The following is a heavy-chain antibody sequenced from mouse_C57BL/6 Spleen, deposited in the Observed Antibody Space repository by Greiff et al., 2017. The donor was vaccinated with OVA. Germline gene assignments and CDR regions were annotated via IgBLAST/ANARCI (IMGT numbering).Heavy chain of an antibody. CDR1: GYAFSSSW. V-gene: IGHV1-82*01. J-gene: IGHJ4*01. Sequence: QVQLQQSGPELVKPGASVKISCKASGYAFSSSWMNWVKQRPGKGLEWIGRIYPGDGDTNYNGKFKGKATLTADKSSSTAYMQLSSLTSEDSAVYVCARGFRYYGSTDAMDYWGQGTSVTVSS. D-gene: IGHD1-1*01. CDR3: ARGFRYYGSTDAMDY. CDR2: IYPGDGDT.